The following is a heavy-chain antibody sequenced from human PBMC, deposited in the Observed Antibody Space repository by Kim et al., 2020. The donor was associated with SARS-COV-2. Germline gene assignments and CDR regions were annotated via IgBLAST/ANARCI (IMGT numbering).Heavy chain of an antibody. D-gene: IGHD3-10*01. J-gene: IGHJ4*02. CDR3: ARALYYYGSGRGFFDY. Sequence: SVKGRFTISRDNSKNTLYLQMNSLRAEDTAVYYCARALYYYGSGRGFFDYWGQGTLVTVSS. V-gene: IGHV3-23*01.